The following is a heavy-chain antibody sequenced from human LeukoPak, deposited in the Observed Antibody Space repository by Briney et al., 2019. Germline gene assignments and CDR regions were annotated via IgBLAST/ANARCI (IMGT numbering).Heavy chain of an antibody. CDR1: GFNFSTYC. CDR3: VTDQTGRHPYFFDY. Sequence: PGGSLRLSCAASGFNFSTYCMTWVRQVPGKGLEWVANIKEDGSEIYYVDAVKGRFSISRDNAKTSLYLQMNSLSVADTAVYYCVTDQTGRHPYFFDYWGQGTLVTVSS. J-gene: IGHJ4*02. D-gene: IGHD3-10*01. V-gene: IGHV3-7*01. CDR2: IKEDGSEI.